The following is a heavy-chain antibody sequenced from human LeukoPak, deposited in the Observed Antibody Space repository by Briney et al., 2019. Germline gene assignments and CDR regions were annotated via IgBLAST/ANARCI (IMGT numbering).Heavy chain of an antibody. CDR2: ISGSGGST. CDR3: AKADYTAMVNYFDY. D-gene: IGHD5-18*01. CDR1: GFTFSSYS. Sequence: PGGSLRLSCAASGFTFSSYSMNWVRQAPGKGLEWVSAISGSGGSTYYADSVKGRFTISRDNSKNTLYLQMNSLRAEDTAVYYCAKADYTAMVNYFDYWGQGTLVTVSS. V-gene: IGHV3-23*01. J-gene: IGHJ4*02.